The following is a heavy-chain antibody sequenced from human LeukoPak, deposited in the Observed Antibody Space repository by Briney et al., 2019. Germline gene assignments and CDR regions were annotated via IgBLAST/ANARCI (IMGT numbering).Heavy chain of an antibody. CDR1: GGSISSSSYY. V-gene: IGHV4-39*07. CDR3: ARDPARIGLADNWFDP. J-gene: IGHJ5*02. D-gene: IGHD2-15*01. Sequence: SETLSLTCTVSGGSISSSSYYWGWIRQPPGKGLEWIGSIYYSGSTYYNPSLKSRVTTSVDTSKNQFSLKLSSVTAADTAVYYCARDPARIGLADNWFDPWGQGTLVTVSS. CDR2: IYYSGST.